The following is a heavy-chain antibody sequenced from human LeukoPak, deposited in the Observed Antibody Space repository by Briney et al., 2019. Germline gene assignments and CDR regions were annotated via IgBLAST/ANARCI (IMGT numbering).Heavy chain of an antibody. CDR3: AREGLSYCGGDCYP. J-gene: IGHJ5*02. CDR2: IYYSGST. Sequence: SETLCLTCTVSGGSISSSSFYWGWIPQPPGKGLEWIGSIYYSGSTYYNPSLKIRVTISVDTSKNQFSLMLGSVTAADTAVYYCAREGLSYCGGDCYPWGQGTLVTVSS. V-gene: IGHV4-39*02. D-gene: IGHD2-21*02. CDR1: GGSISSSSFY.